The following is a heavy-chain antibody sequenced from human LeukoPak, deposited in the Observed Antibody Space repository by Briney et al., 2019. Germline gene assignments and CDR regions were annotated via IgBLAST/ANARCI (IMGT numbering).Heavy chain of an antibody. Sequence: GGSLRLSCAASGFTFSSHSMNWVRQAPGKGLEWVSSISSSSSYIYYADSVKGRFTISRGNAKNSLYLQMNSLRAEDTAVYYCARGFKNAWYFDLWGRGTLVTVSS. CDR1: GFTFSSHS. CDR3: ARGFKNAWYFDL. J-gene: IGHJ2*01. D-gene: IGHD2/OR15-2a*01. V-gene: IGHV3-21*01. CDR2: ISSSSSYI.